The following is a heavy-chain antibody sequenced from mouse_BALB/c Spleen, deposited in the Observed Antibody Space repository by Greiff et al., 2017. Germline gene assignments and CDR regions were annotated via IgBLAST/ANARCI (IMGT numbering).Heavy chain of an antibody. J-gene: IGHJ2*01. CDR2: IDPENGDT. CDR1: GFNIKDYY. D-gene: IGHD4-1*01. V-gene: IGHV14-4*02. CDR3: ARLWDANY. Sequence: VQLQQSGAELVRSGASVKLSCTASGFNIKDYYMHWVKQRPEQGLEWIGWIDPENGDTEYAPKFQGKATMTADTSSNTAYLQLSSLTSEDTAVYYCARLWDANYWGQGTTLTVSS.